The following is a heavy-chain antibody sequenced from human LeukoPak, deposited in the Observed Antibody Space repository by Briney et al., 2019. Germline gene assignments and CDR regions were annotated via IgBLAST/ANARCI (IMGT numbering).Heavy chain of an antibody. D-gene: IGHD3-3*01. CDR1: GGSISSGSYY. CDR3: ARDLRSGSFDI. V-gene: IGHV4-61*02. CDR2: IYTSGST. Sequence: SETLSLTCTVSGGSISSGSYYWSWIRQPAGKGLEWIGRIYTSGSTNYNPSLKSRVTISVDTSKNQFSLKLSSVTAADTAVYYCARDLRSGSFDIWGQGTMVTVSP. J-gene: IGHJ3*02.